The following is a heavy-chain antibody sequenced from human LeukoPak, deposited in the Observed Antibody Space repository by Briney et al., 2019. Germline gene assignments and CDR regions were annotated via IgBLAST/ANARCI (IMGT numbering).Heavy chain of an antibody. J-gene: IGHJ4*02. CDR2: VQNKADGYTT. D-gene: IGHD3-10*01. Sequence: PGGSLRLSCAASGVTFSRHYMCWVRQPPGQGLEWIGLVQNKADGYTTIYAAYVKGRLTISRDDSKTSVPPQMQSLKTEETAVYYCGDLGSAGTAHWGQGTLVTVSS. CDR1: GVTFSRHY. V-gene: IGHV3-72*01. CDR3: GDLGSAGTAH.